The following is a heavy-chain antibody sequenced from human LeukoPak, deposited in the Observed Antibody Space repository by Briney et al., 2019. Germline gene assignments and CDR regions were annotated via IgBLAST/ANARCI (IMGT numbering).Heavy chain of an antibody. CDR2: INPDSGGT. CDR1: GYTFTGYF. D-gene: IGHD3-10*01. Sequence: ASVKVSCKSSGYTFTGYFMHWVRQAPGQGLEWMGWINPDSGGTKYAQNFQGGVTMTRDTSISTAFMELSRLRSDDTAVYYCARVYSSGSFYGYWGQGALVTVSS. CDR3: ARVYSSGSFYGY. J-gene: IGHJ4*02. V-gene: IGHV1-2*02.